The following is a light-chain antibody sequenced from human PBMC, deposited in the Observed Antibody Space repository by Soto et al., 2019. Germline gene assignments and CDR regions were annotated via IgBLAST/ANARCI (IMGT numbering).Light chain of an antibody. CDR2: GAS. J-gene: IGKJ1*01. CDR3: QQYNIPWT. V-gene: IGKV3-15*01. CDR1: QSVSSN. Sequence: EIVMTQSPATLSVSPGERATLSCRASQSVSSNLAWYQQKPGQAPRLLIYGASTRATGIPARFSGNGSGTEFTLTISSLQSEDFAVYYCQQYNIPWTFGQGTKVEIK.